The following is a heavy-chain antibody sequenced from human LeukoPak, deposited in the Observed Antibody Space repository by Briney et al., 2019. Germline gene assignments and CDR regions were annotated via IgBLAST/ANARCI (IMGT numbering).Heavy chain of an antibody. J-gene: IGHJ4*02. Sequence: ASVKVSCKASGYTFTTYTMNWVRQAPGQGLEWMGWINTNTGNPTYAQGFTGRFVFSLDTSVSTAYLQVSSLKAEDTAVYYCARDRRHIYSSGWLVDLWGQGTLVTVSS. D-gene: IGHD6-19*01. V-gene: IGHV7-4-1*02. CDR2: INTNTGNP. CDR3: ARDRRHIYSSGWLVDL. CDR1: GYTFTTYT.